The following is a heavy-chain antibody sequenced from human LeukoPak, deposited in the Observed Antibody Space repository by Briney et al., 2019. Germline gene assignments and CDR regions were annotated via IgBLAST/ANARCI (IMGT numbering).Heavy chain of an antibody. D-gene: IGHD3-3*01. CDR3: ARDRWSVNWFDP. Sequence: SSETLSLTCTVSGGSISSSSYYWGWIRQPPGKGLEWIGSIYYSGSTYYNPSLKSRVTISVDTSKNQFSLKLSSVTAADTAVYYCARDRWSVNWFDPWGQGTMVTVSS. CDR1: GGSISSSSYY. CDR2: IYYSGST. J-gene: IGHJ5*02. V-gene: IGHV4-39*02.